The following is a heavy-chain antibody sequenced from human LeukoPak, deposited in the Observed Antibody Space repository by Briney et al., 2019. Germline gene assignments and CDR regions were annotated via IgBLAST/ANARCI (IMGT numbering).Heavy chain of an antibody. CDR2: IKQDGSEK. V-gene: IGHV3-7*01. J-gene: IGHJ4*02. D-gene: IGHD3-22*01. CDR3: ARTNSQAYYYDSSGYYSENYYFDY. CDR1: GFTFSSYW. Sequence: PGGSLRLSCAASGFTFSSYWMSWVRQAPGKGLEWVANIKQDGSEKYYVDSVKGRFTISRDNAKNSLYLQMNSLRAEDTAVYYCARTNSQAYYYDSSGYYSENYYFDYWGQGTLVTVSS.